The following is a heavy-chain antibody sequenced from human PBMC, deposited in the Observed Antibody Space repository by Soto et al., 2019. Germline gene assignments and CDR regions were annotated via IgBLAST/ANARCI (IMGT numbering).Heavy chain of an antibody. CDR3: TIKIRFSGPDY. V-gene: IGHV3-15*07. D-gene: IGHD3-3*01. J-gene: IGHJ4*02. CDR1: GFTFSNAW. CDR2: IKSKTDGGTT. Sequence: LSLTCAASGFTFSNAWMNWVRQAPGKGLEWVGRIKSKTDGGTTDYAAPVKGRFTISRDDSKNTLYLQMNSLKTEDTAVYYCTIKIRFSGPDYWGQGTLVTVSS.